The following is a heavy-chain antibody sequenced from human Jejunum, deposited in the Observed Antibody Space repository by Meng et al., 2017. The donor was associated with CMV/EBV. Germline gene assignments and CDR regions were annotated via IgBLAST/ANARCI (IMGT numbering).Heavy chain of an antibody. CDR2: ISYGETT. J-gene: IGHJ4*02. D-gene: IGHD4-11*01. Sequence: ASCGPVRTGNYYWSWVRQPPGKGLEWIGYISYGETTKYNPSLKSRVTISADTSRDQFSPKLTSVTAADTAVYFCAKDRAGLQFFDFWGQGLLVTVSS. V-gene: IGHV4-61*01. CDR3: AKDRAGLQFFDF. CDR1: CGPVRTGNYY.